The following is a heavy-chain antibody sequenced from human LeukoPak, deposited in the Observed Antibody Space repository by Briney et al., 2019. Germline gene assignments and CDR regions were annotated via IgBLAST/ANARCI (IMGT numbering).Heavy chain of an antibody. V-gene: IGHV4-4*07. CDR2: IYTSGST. CDR1: GGSISSYY. Sequence: PSETLSLTCTVSGGSISSYYWSWIRQPAGKGLEWIGGIYTSGSTNYNPSLKSRVTMSVDTSKNQFSLKLSSVTAADTAVYYCARDASYSSGSHFDYWGQGTLVTVSS. CDR3: ARDASYSSGSHFDY. J-gene: IGHJ4*02. D-gene: IGHD6-19*01.